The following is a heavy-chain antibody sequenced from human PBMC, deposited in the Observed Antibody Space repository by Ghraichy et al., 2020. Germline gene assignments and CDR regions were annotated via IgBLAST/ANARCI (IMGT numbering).Heavy chain of an antibody. D-gene: IGHD3-3*01. CDR1: GGSISITHW. J-gene: IGHJ6*03. V-gene: IGHV4-4*02. CDR2: IYQSGST. CDR3: ARGGLWSGFYYMDV. Sequence: SETLSLTCAVSGGSISITHWWTWVRQPPGKGLEWIGEIYQSGSTNYNPSLKSRATTSLDKAKNQFSLKLSSVTDADTAVYFWARGGLWSGFYYMDVWGKGTAVTVSS.